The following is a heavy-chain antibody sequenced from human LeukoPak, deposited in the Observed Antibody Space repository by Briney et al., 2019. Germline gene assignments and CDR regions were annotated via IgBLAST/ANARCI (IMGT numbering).Heavy chain of an antibody. J-gene: IGHJ5*02. V-gene: IGHV1-46*01. Sequence: ASVKVSCKASGHTFTSYYMHWVRQAPGQGLEWMGIINPSGGSTSYAQKFQGRVTMTRDTSTSTVYMELSSLRSEDTAVYYCARDDTAAAGSPWGQGTLVTVSS. CDR2: INPSGGST. CDR3: ARDDTAAAGSP. CDR1: GHTFTSYY. D-gene: IGHD6-13*01.